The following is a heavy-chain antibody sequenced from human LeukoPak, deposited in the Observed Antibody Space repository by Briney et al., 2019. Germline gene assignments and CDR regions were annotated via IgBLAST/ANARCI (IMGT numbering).Heavy chain of an antibody. D-gene: IGHD6-6*01. V-gene: IGHV3-30*03. CDR2: ISYDGSNK. CDR1: GFTSSSYG. CDR3: ARDGFRYTSSSGRYYYYYGMDV. J-gene: IGHJ6*02. Sequence: GGSLRLSCAASGFTSSSYGMHWVRQAPGKGLEWVAVISYDGSNKYYADSVKGRFIISRDNVKNSLYLQMNSLRVEDTAVYYCARDGFRYTSSSGRYYYYYGMDVWGQGTTVTVSS.